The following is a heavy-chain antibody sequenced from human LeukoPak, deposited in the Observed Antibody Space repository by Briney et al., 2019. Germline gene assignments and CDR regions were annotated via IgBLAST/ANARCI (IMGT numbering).Heavy chain of an antibody. Sequence: SETLSLTCAVSGYSISSGYYWWWSRQPPGKGVEWFGSIYHSGSTYYNPSLKSRVTISVDTSKNQFSLKLSSVTAADTAVYYCSSRVNCSITSSNVGGFDDWGQGTLVTVSS. J-gene: IGHJ4*02. D-gene: IGHD2-2*01. CDR1: GYSISSGYY. CDR2: IYHSGST. V-gene: IGHV4-38-2*01. CDR3: SSRVNCSITSSNVGGFDD.